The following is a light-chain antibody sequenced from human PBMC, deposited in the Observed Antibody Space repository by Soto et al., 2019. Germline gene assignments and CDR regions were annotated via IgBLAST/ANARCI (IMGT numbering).Light chain of an antibody. J-gene: IGLJ3*02. V-gene: IGLV2-14*01. Sequence: QSALTQPASVSGSPGQSITISCTGTSSDVGGYNYVSWYQQHPGKAPKLMIYEVSNRPSGVSNRFSGSKSGNTASLTISGLRAEDEADYYCSSYTSRSTRVFGGGTKL. CDR3: SSYTSRSTRV. CDR2: EVS. CDR1: SSDVGGYNY.